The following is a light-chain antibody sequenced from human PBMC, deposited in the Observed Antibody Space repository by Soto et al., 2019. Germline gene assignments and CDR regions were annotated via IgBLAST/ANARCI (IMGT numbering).Light chain of an antibody. CDR3: QQYNSYSKWT. J-gene: IGKJ1*01. CDR1: QSISSW. Sequence: DIQMTQSPSTLSASVGDRVTITCRASQSISSWLAWYQQKPGKAPKLLIYDASSLESGVPSRFSCSGSGTEFTLTISSLQPDDFATYYCQQYNSYSKWTCGQGTKVEIK. CDR2: DAS. V-gene: IGKV1-5*01.